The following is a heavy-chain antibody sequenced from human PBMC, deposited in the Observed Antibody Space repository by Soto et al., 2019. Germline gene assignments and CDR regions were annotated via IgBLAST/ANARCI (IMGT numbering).Heavy chain of an antibody. D-gene: IGHD6-13*01. CDR1: GFTFSSYG. Sequence: EVQLVESGGGLVQPGGSLRLSCAASGFTFSSYGMNWVRQAPGKGLEWVSYISSNSSTIYYAESVKGRFTISRDNAKNSLYLQMNSLRAEDTAVYYCARHPERIAQIGWFDPWGQGTLVTVSS. J-gene: IGHJ5*02. CDR2: ISSNSSTI. CDR3: ARHPERIAQIGWFDP. V-gene: IGHV3-48*01.